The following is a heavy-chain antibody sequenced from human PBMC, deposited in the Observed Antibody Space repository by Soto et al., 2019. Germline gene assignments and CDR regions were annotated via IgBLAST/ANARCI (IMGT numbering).Heavy chain of an antibody. V-gene: IGHV4-34*01. CDR2: ISPSGTT. J-gene: IGHJ4*02. CDR3: ARAPKVSGSAQTRPDF. Sequence: SETLSLTCSLYGGSLSGYYWSWIRQPPGKGLEWIGEISPSGTTNYSPSLKSRVSISVDTSKNQFSLNLTSLTAADTAVYYCARAPKVSGSAQTRPDFWGQRSLVTVSS. D-gene: IGHD6-6*01. CDR1: GGSLSGYY.